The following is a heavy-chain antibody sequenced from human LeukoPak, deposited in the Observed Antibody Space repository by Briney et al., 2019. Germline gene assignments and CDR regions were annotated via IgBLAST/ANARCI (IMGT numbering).Heavy chain of an antibody. CDR3: ARDRPRCSSTSCYTDWFDP. Sequence: VASVKVSCKASGYTFTGYYMHWVRQAPGQGLEWMGWINPNSGGTNYAQKFQGRVTMTRDTSISTAYMELSRLRSDDTAVYYCARDRPRCSSTSCYTDWFDPWGQGTLVTVSS. D-gene: IGHD2-2*02. CDR2: INPNSGGT. CDR1: GYTFTGYY. V-gene: IGHV1-2*02. J-gene: IGHJ5*02.